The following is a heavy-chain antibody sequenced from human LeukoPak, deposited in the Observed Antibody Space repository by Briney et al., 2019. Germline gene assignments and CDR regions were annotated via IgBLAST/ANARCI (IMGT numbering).Heavy chain of an antibody. V-gene: IGHV3-23*01. D-gene: IGHD2-2*01. CDR2: LSANGANT. J-gene: IGHJ4*02. Sequence: GGSLRLSCAASGFTFGSYAMNWVRQAPGKGLEWVSALSANGANTYYRGSVKGRFTISRDNSKNTLYLQMSSLRAEDTAVYYCAKDKSYAFDYWGQGTLVTVSS. CDR1: GFTFGSYA. CDR3: AKDKSYAFDY.